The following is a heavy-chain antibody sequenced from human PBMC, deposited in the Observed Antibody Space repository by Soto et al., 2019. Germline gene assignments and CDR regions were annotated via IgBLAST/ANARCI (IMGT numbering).Heavy chain of an antibody. V-gene: IGHV3-48*03. Sequence: PGGSLRLSCVTSGLPSSGFEMNWVRQAPGKGLEWVSYISASGDTVYYADSVKGRFTISRDNAKNSLYLQMNSLRAEDTAFYYCAKDTGPNWGQGTMVTVSS. J-gene: IGHJ4*02. CDR1: GLPSSGFE. CDR3: AKDTGPN. CDR2: ISASGDTV.